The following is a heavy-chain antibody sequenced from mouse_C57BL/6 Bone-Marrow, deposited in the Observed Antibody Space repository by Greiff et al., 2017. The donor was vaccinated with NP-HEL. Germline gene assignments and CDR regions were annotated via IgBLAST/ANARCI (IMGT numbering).Heavy chain of an antibody. Sequence: DVMLVESGGDLVKPGGSLKLSCAASGFTFSSYGMSWVRQTPDKRLEWVATISSGGSYTYYLDSVKGRFTISRDNAKNTLYLQMSSLKSEDTAMYYCARGLRNYFDYWGQGTTLTVSS. D-gene: IGHD1-1*01. J-gene: IGHJ2*01. CDR2: ISSGGSYT. V-gene: IGHV5-6*02. CDR3: ARGLRNYFDY. CDR1: GFTFSSYG.